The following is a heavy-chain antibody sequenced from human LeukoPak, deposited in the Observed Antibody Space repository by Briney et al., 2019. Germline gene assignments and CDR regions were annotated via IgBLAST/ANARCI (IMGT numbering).Heavy chain of an antibody. CDR2: VFHRGTT. CDR3: ATDDFWSGYSSRPSDY. J-gene: IGHJ4*02. CDR1: GYSINSAFY. D-gene: IGHD3-3*01. V-gene: IGHV4-38-2*02. Sequence: SETLSLTCTVSGYSINSAFYWGWIRVPPGKGLEWIGSVFHRGTTYYNSSLKSRVNISIDTSKNQFSLKLNSLTAADTAVYYCATDDFWSGYSSRPSDYWGQGTLVTVSS.